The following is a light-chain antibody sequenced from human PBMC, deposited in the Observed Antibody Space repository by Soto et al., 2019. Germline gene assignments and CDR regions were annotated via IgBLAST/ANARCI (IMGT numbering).Light chain of an antibody. Sequence: QSALTQPASVSGTPGQSITISCTGTSTYVGGYTYVSWYQQPPGNAPELMIYEVSNRPSVLSNLFSGYKSGTASFLTISLRHDDDEADYCGTSYTSRRVVVFGGGTKVTVL. CDR1: STYVGGYTY. V-gene: IGLV2-14*01. CDR3: TSYTSRRVVV. J-gene: IGLJ2*01. CDR2: EVS.